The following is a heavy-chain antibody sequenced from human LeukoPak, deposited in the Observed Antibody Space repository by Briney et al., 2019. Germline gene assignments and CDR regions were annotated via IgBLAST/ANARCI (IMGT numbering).Heavy chain of an antibody. CDR1: GYTFTGYY. V-gene: IGHV1-2*02. CDR3: ARASMVRGVIDAFDI. Sequence: ASVPVSCKASGYTFTGYYMHWVRQAPGQGLEWMGWINPNSGGTNYAQKFQGRVTMTRDTSISTAYMELSRLRSDDTAVYYCARASMVRGVIDAFDIWGQGTMVTVSS. CDR2: INPNSGGT. D-gene: IGHD3-10*01. J-gene: IGHJ3*02.